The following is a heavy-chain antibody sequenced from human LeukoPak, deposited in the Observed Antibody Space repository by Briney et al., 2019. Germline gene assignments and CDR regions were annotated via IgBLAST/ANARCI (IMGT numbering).Heavy chain of an antibody. CDR2: IYHSGST. D-gene: IGHD3-10*01. V-gene: IGHV4-30-2*01. CDR1: GGSISSGGYS. CDR3: ARANSAGGSGSYIFDY. Sequence: SETLSLTCAVSGGSISSGGYSWSWLRQPPGKGLEWIGYIYHSGSTYYNPSLKSRVTISVDRSKNQFSLKLSSVTAADTAVYYCARANSAGGSGSYIFDYWGQGTLVTVSS. J-gene: IGHJ4*02.